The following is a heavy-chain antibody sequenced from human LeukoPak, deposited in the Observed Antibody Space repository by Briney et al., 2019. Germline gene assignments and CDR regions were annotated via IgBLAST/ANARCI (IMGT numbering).Heavy chain of an antibody. CDR1: GYTFTSYD. J-gene: IGHJ4*02. Sequence: GASVKVSCKASGYTFTSYDINWVRQATGQRLEWMGWINAGNGNTKYSQRFQGRVTITRDTSASTAYMELSSLRSEDTAVYYCARTTAMVTIFDYWGQGTLVTVSS. CDR2: INAGNGNT. D-gene: IGHD5-18*01. V-gene: IGHV1-3*01. CDR3: ARTTAMVTIFDY.